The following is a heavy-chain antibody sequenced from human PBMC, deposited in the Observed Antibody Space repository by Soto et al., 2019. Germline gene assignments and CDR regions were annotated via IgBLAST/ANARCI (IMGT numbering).Heavy chain of an antibody. V-gene: IGHV4-61*01. J-gene: IGHJ5*02. CDR2: IYYSGST. Sequence: QVQLQESGPGPVKPSETLSLTCTVSGGSVSSGSYYWSWIRQPPGKGLEWIGYIYYSGSTNYNPSLKSRVTISVDTSKNQFSLKLSSVTAADTAVYYCARDSDSQRVFDPWGQGTLVTVSS. CDR1: GGSVSSGSYY. CDR3: ARDSDSQRVFDP. D-gene: IGHD6-25*01.